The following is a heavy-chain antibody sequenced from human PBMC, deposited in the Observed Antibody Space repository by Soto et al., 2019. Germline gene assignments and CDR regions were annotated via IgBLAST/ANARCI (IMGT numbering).Heavy chain of an antibody. J-gene: IGHJ4*02. CDR3: ARGRSGYAMPGVDY. Sequence: QVQLQQWGAGLLKPSETLSLTCAVYGGSFSGYYWSWIRQPPGKGLEWIGEINHSGSTNYNPSLKSRVTTSVHTSKIQFSLKLSSVTAAATAVYYCARGRSGYAMPGVDYWGQGTLVTVSS. D-gene: IGHD5-12*01. V-gene: IGHV4-34*01. CDR2: INHSGST. CDR1: GGSFSGYY.